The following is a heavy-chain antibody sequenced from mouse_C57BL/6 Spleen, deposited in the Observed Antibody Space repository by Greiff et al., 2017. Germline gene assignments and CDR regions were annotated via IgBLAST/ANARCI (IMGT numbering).Heavy chain of an antibody. J-gene: IGHJ3*01. Sequence: EVQLQQSGAELVKPGASVKLSCTASGFNIKDYYMHWVKQRTEQGLEWIGRIDPEGGGTKYAPKFQGKATITADTSSNTAYLQLSSLTSEDTAVYYCARSNLYLWGQGTLVTVSA. CDR3: ARSNLYL. V-gene: IGHV14-2*01. D-gene: IGHD5-5*01. CDR2: IDPEGGGT. CDR1: GFNIKDYY.